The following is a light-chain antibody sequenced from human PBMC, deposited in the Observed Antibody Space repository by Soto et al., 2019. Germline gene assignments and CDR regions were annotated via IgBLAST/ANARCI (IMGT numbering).Light chain of an antibody. CDR3: CSYAGSSTFVV. J-gene: IGLJ2*01. CDR2: EDT. CDR1: SSDVGSSNL. V-gene: IGLV2-23*01. Sequence: QAVVTQPASVSGSPGQSITISCTGASSDVGSSNLVSWYQQHPGKAPKLMIYEDTRRPSGVSNRFSGSKSGNTASLTISGLQAEDEADYYCCSYAGSSTFVVFGGGTKVTVL.